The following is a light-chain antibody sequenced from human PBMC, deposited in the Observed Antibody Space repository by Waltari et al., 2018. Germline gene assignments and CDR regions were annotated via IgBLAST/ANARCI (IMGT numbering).Light chain of an antibody. Sequence: QSALTQPASVSGSPGQSIAISCTGTSSDVGRYNWVSWYQQNPGKAPKVLIFDVSTRPSGVSNRFSGSKSGNTASLTISGLQAEDEADYYCSSYTSRHTMLFGGGTKLTVL. CDR1: SSDVGRYNW. J-gene: IGLJ2*01. CDR2: DVS. V-gene: IGLV2-14*01. CDR3: SSYTSRHTML.